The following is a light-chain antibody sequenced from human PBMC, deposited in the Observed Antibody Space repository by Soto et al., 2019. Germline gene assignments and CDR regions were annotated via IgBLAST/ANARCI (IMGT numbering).Light chain of an antibody. V-gene: IGKV3-15*01. J-gene: IGKJ1*01. Sequence: EIVITQSPAILSVSPGGRATLSCRASQSVGSNLAWFQQRPGQAPRLLIYGASTRAAGVPARFSGSGSGTDFTLTISRLEPEDFAVYYCQQCGSSPWTFGQGTKVDIK. CDR3: QQCGSSPWT. CDR2: GAS. CDR1: QSVGSN.